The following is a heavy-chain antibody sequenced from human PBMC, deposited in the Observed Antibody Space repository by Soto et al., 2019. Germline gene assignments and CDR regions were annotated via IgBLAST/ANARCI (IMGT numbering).Heavy chain of an antibody. CDR1: GGPVRGDDLY. D-gene: IGHD3-22*01. J-gene: IGHJ6*02. CDR2: VYHTGTT. CDR3: ARALVTDYNSRDYHYYFAMDV. Sequence: SDSMSLTCVVSGGPVRGDDLYWSWIRHLPGKGLEWIANVYHTGTTYYNPSLKSRVSLSVDTSQNQFSLILASVTAADTAVYYCARALVTDYNSRDYHYYFAMDVWGQGTSVTVS. V-gene: IGHV4-30-4*02.